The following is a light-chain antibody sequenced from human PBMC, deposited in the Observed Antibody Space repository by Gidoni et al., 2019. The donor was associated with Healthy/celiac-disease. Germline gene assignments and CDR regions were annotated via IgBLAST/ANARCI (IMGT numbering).Light chain of an antibody. V-gene: IGKV1-33*01. J-gene: IGKJ4*01. CDR1: QDISNY. Sequence: DIQMTQSPSSLSASVGDRVTITCQASQDISNYLNWYQQKPGQAPKLLIYDASNLETGVPSRFSGSGSGTDFTVTISSLQPEDIATYYCQQYGSLPLTFGGGTKVEIK. CDR3: QQYGSLPLT. CDR2: DAS.